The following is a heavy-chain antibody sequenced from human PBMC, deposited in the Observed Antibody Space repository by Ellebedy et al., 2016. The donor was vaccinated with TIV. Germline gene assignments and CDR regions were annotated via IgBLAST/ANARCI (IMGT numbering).Heavy chain of an antibody. CDR3: ARSNDHNYYFMDV. J-gene: IGHJ6*04. CDR2: ISRNSGSI. Sequence: PGGSLRLSCVASGFNLDDFAIHWVRQAPGKGLEWVSGISRNSGSIDYADSVKGRFTISSDNAKNSLYLQMNSLRAEDTALYYCARSNDHNYYFMDVWGKGTTVTVSS. CDR1: GFNLDDFA. V-gene: IGHV3-9*01. D-gene: IGHD1-1*01.